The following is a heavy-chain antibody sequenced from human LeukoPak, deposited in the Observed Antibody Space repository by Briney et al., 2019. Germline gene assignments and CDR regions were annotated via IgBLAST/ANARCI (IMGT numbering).Heavy chain of an antibody. J-gene: IGHJ4*02. CDR2: IYYSGST. V-gene: IGHV4-39*01. CDR3: ARLTYYYDSSGLQHAFY. Sequence: PSETLSLTCTVSGGSISSSSYYWGWIRQPPGKGLEWIGSIYYSGSTYYNPSLKSRVTISVDTSKNQFSLKLSSVTAADTAVYYCARLTYYYDSSGLQHAFYWGQGTLVTVSS. CDR1: GGSISSSSYY. D-gene: IGHD3-22*01.